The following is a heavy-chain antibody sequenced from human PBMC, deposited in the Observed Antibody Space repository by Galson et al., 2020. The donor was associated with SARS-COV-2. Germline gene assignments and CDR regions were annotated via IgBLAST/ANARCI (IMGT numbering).Heavy chain of an antibody. D-gene: IGHD1-26*01. J-gene: IGHJ6*04. V-gene: IGHV3-30*02. CDR2: TRYDGKNK. CDR1: GFTFSDEG. CDR3: AKNKGRSPGTRIFYYAMDV. Sequence: GGTLRLSCGASGFTFSDEGMHWVRQAPGKGLEWVAFTRYDGKNKYYTDSVKGRFTISSDHSKNTLYLQMDSLRVADTAFYFCAKNKGRSPGTRIFYYAMDVWGEGTTVTVSS.